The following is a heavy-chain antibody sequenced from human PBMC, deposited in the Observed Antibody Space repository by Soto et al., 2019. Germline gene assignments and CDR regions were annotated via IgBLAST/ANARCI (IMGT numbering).Heavy chain of an antibody. CDR1: GFSFSDYA. D-gene: IGHD5-12*01. CDR2: LYGSGGGI. CDR3: AKDAVSRDGVWLAHD. Sequence: HPGGSLRLSCAASGFSFSDYAMIWVRQAPGKGLEWVSGLYGSGGGIHYADSVKGRFTISRDNYANSVYLQMNSLRVEDTAVYYCAKDAVSRDGVWLAHDWGQGTVVTVSS. V-gene: IGHV3-23*01. J-gene: IGHJ1*01.